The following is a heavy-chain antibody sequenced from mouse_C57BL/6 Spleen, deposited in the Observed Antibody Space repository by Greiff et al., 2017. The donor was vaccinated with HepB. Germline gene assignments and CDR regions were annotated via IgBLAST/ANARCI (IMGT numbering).Heavy chain of an antibody. CDR1: GYSITSDY. CDR3: ARYRATMVTTNYFDY. Sequence: VQLKESGPGLAKPSQTLSLTCSVTGYSITSDYWNWIRKFPGNKLEYMGYLSYSGSTYYNPSLKSRISITRDTSKNQYYLQLNSVTTEDTATYYCARYRATMVTTNYFDYWGQGTTLTVSS. V-gene: IGHV3-8*01. CDR2: LSYSGST. J-gene: IGHJ2*01. D-gene: IGHD2-2*01.